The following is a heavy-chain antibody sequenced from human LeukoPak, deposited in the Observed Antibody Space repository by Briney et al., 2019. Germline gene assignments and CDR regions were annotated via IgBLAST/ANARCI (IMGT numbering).Heavy chain of an antibody. V-gene: IGHV3-48*03. CDR3: ARSRIPDAFEV. D-gene: IGHD2-21*01. CDR1: GFTFSSYD. CDR2: ISSSGSTI. Sequence: GGSLRLSCAASGFTFSSYDMDWVRQAPGKGLEWLSYISSSGSTIHYSDPVKGRFTISRDNAKNSLYLQMNSLRAEDTAVYYCARSRIPDAFEVWGQGTMVTVSS. J-gene: IGHJ3*01.